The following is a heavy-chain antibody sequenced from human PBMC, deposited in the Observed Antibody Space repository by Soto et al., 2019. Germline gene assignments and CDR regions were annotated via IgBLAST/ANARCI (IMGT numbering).Heavy chain of an antibody. CDR3: ATRITVFGLLIPPFDP. D-gene: IGHD3-3*01. J-gene: IGHJ5*02. CDR1: GGSFSGYY. V-gene: IGHV4-34*01. CDR2: INHSGST. Sequence: SETLSLTCAVYGGSFSGYYWSWIRQPPGNGLEWIGEINHSGSTNYNPSLKSRVTISVDTSKNQFSLRLSSVTAADTAIYYCATRITVFGLLIPPFDPWGQGTQVTVSS.